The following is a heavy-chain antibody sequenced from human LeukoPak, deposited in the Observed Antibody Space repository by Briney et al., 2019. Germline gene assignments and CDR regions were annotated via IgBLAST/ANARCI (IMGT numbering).Heavy chain of an antibody. V-gene: IGHV3-30-3*01. CDR2: ISYDGSNK. Sequence: PGGSLRLSCAASGFTFSSYAMHWVRQAPGKGLEWVAVISYDGSNKYYADSVKGRFTISRDNSKNTLYLQMNSLRAEDTAVYYCARDPIIAVAGTFDYWGQGTLVTVSS. D-gene: IGHD6-19*01. CDR1: GFTFSSYA. CDR3: ARDPIIAVAGTFDY. J-gene: IGHJ4*02.